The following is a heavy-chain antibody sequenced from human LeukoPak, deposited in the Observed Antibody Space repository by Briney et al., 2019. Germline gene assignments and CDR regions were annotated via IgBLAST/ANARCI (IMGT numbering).Heavy chain of an antibody. CDR1: GFTFSSYG. J-gene: IGHJ5*02. CDR3: AKDYRGEFDDYGDSWGSWFDP. D-gene: IGHD4-17*01. Sequence: GGSLRLSCAASGFTFSSYGMHWVRQAPGKGLEWVAVISYDGSNKYYADSVKGRFTISRDNSKNTLYLQMNSLRAEDTAVYYCAKDYRGEFDDYGDSWGSWFDPWGQGTLVTVSS. CDR2: ISYDGSNK. V-gene: IGHV3-30*18.